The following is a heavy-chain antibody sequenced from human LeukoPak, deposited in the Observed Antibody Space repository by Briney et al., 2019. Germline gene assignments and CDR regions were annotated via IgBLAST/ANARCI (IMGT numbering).Heavy chain of an antibody. CDR3: ARDLVVVPAANGEYYYGMDI. D-gene: IGHD2-2*01. Sequence: PGGSLRLSCAASGFTFSDYYMSWIRQAPGKGLEWVSYISSSSYTNYAVSVKGRFTISRDNAKNSLYLQMNSLRAEDTAVYYCARDLVVVPAANGEYYYGMDIWGQGTTVTVSS. J-gene: IGHJ6*02. CDR2: ISSSSYT. CDR1: GFTFSDYY. V-gene: IGHV3-11*05.